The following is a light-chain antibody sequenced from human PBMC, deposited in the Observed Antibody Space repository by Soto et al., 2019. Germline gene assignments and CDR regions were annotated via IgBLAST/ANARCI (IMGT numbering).Light chain of an antibody. CDR1: DDINNY. J-gene: IGKJ2*01. CDR3: QQYDDLPYT. V-gene: IGKV1-33*01. Sequence: DIQMTQSPSSLSASVGDRDTIACQASDDINNYLSWFQQKPGKAPKLLIYDASKLEAGVPSRFSGSGSGADFTFTITSLQAEDTATYFCQQYDDLPYTFGQGTKLEIK. CDR2: DAS.